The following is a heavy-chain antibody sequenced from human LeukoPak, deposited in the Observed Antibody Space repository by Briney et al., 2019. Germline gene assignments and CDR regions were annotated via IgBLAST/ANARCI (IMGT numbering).Heavy chain of an antibody. Sequence: GGSLRLSCAASGFTLSSLAMHWVRQAPGKGLEWVSYISSSGSTIYYADSVKGRFTISRDNAKNSLYLQMNSLRAEDTAVYYCASGAAAEYFQHWGQGTLVTVSS. D-gene: IGHD6-13*01. CDR3: ASGAAAEYFQH. V-gene: IGHV3-48*03. CDR2: ISSSGSTI. CDR1: GFTLSSLA. J-gene: IGHJ1*01.